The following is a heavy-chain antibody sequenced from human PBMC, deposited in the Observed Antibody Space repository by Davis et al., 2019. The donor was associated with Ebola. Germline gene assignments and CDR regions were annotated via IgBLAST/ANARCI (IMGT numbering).Heavy chain of an antibody. J-gene: IGHJ6*02. CDR1: GGSFNDYY. CDR3: AKRYGGMDV. Sequence: PSETLSLTCAVFGGSFNDYYWSWIRQTPGRGLEWIGEINRRGSTNYNPSLKSRITISIDVSKNQFSLRLSSLTAADTAIYYCAKRYGGMDVWGQGTTVTVSS. V-gene: IGHV4-34*01. CDR2: INRRGST. D-gene: IGHD2-15*01.